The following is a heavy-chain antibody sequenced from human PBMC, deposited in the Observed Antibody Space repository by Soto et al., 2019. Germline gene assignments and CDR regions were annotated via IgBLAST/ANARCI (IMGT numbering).Heavy chain of an antibody. CDR1: GGSISSGGYY. CDR2: IYYSGST. CDR3: ARTAGDSYDSSGYYYVYFDY. D-gene: IGHD3-22*01. V-gene: IGHV4-31*03. Sequence: PSETLSLTCTVSGGSISSGGYYWSWIRQHPGKGLEWIGYIYYSGSTYYNPSLKSRVTISVDTSKNQFSLKLSSVTAADTAVYYCARTAGDSYDSSGYYYVYFDYWGQGTLVTVSS. J-gene: IGHJ4*02.